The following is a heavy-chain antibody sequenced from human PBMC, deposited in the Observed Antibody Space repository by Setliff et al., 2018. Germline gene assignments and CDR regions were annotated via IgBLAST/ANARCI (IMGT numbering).Heavy chain of an antibody. CDR3: ARSFSRREKFLLDY. V-gene: IGHV4-4*07. CDR1: GGSISSYY. J-gene: IGHJ4*02. CDR2: IYIGGST. Sequence: KTSETLSLTCTVSGGSISSYYWSWIRQPAGKGLEWIGHIYIGGSTNYNPSLKSRVTISMDTSKNQFSLKVSSVTAADTAVCYCARSFSRREKFLLDYWGQGALVTVSS.